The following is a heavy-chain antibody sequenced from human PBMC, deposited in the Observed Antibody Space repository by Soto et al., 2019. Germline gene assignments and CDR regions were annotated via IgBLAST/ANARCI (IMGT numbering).Heavy chain of an antibody. D-gene: IGHD3-10*01. CDR2: IYYSGNT. CDR3: ARVYGSGSYYFDY. J-gene: IGHJ4*02. V-gene: IGHV4-39*01. Sequence: QLQLQESGPGLVKPSETLSLTCTVSGDSITNAAYYWGWIRQPPGKGLECIGIIYYSGNTYYSPSLKSRVTMCVDTSNNQFSLKLSSVSAADTSMYYCARVYGSGSYYFDYWGQGTLVTVSS. CDR1: GDSITNAAYY.